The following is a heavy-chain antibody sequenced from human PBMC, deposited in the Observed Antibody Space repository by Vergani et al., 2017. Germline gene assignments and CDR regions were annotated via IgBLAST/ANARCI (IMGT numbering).Heavy chain of an antibody. CDR2: ISWNSGSI. CDR3: AKALYSNYGGDAFDI. V-gene: IGHV3-9*01. D-gene: IGHD4-11*01. J-gene: IGHJ3*02. CDR1: GFTFSSYA. Sequence: EVQLLESGGGLVQPGGSLRLSCAASGFTFSSYAMSWVRQAPGKGLEWVSGISWNSGSIGYADSVKGRFTISRDNAKNSLYLQMNSLRTEDTALYYCAKALYSNYGGDAFDIWGQGTMVTVSS.